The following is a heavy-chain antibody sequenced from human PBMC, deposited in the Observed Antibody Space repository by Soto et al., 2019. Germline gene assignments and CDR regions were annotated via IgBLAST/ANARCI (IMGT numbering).Heavy chain of an antibody. Sequence: DVQLVESGGDLVQPGGSLRLSCAASGFTFSNYDMQWVRQVTGKGLEWVSSIGKGGDTHYADSVKGRFTISRENAKNSLYLQMSSLRAGDTAVYYCVRDTAGHGMDVWGQGTTVTVSS. J-gene: IGHJ6*02. V-gene: IGHV3-13*01. D-gene: IGHD3-10*01. CDR3: VRDTAGHGMDV. CDR1: GFTFSNYD. CDR2: IGKGGDT.